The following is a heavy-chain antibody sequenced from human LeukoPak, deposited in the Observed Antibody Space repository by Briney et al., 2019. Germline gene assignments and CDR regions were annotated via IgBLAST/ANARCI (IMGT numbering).Heavy chain of an antibody. Sequence: SETLSLTCTVSGGSISSGGYYWSWIRQHPGKGLEWIGYIYYSRNTYYNPSLKSRVTISVDTSKNQFSLKLSSVTAADTDVYYCARDVAGRYYYEGFDYWGQGTLVTVSS. J-gene: IGHJ4*02. CDR2: IYYSRNT. V-gene: IGHV4-31*03. CDR3: ARDVAGRYYYEGFDY. D-gene: IGHD3-22*01. CDR1: GGSISSGGYY.